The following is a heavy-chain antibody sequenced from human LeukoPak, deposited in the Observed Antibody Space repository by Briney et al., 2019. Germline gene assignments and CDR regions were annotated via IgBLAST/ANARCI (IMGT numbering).Heavy chain of an antibody. CDR2: INHSGST. D-gene: IGHD6-13*01. CDR3: ARGLAAAGKRRFDP. J-gene: IGHJ5*02. V-gene: IGHV4-34*01. Sequence: SETLSLTCAVYGGSFSGYYWSGLRQPPGEGLEWIGEINHSGSTNYNPSLTSRVTISVDTSKNQFSLKLSSVTAADTAVYYCARGLAAAGKRRFDPWGQGTLVTVSS. CDR1: GGSFSGYY.